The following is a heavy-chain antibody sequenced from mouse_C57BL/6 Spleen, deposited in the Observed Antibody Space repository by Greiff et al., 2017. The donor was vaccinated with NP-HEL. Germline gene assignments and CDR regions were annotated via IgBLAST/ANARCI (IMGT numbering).Heavy chain of an antibody. CDR1: GYTFTDYY. V-gene: IGHV1-19*01. CDR3: ARGELTTVVSDY. J-gene: IGHJ2*01. Sequence: EVQLKESGPVLVKPGASVKMSCKASGYTFTDYYMNWVKQSHGKSLEWIGVINPYNGGTSYNQKFKGKATLTVDKSSNTAYMELNSLTSDDSAVYYCARGELTTVVSDYWGQGTTLTVSS. CDR2: INPYNGGT. D-gene: IGHD1-1*01.